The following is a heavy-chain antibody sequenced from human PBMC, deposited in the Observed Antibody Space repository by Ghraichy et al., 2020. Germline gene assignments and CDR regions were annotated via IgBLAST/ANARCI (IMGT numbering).Heavy chain of an antibody. CDR3: AKVEGAFLEWLLYDLFDYYGMDV. Sequence: GGSLRLSCAASGFTFSSYAMSWVRQAPGKGLEWVSAISGSGGSTYYADSVKGRFTISRDNSKNTLYLQMNSLRAEDTAVYYCAKVEGAFLEWLLYDLFDYYGMDVWGQGTTVTVSS. CDR2: ISGSGGST. D-gene: IGHD3-3*01. J-gene: IGHJ6*02. V-gene: IGHV3-23*01. CDR1: GFTFSSYA.